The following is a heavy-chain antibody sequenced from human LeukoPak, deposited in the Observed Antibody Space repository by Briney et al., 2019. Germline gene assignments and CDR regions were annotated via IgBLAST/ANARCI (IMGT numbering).Heavy chain of an antibody. Sequence: WASVKVSCKASGFTFSSSAVQWVRQARGQRLEWIGWIVVGSGNTNYAQKFQERVTITRDMSTSTAYMELSSLRSEDTAVYYCAADPDFWSGYYSFDYWGQGTLVTVSS. CDR2: IVVGSGNT. CDR1: GFTFSSSA. J-gene: IGHJ4*02. V-gene: IGHV1-58*01. D-gene: IGHD3-3*01. CDR3: AADPDFWSGYYSFDY.